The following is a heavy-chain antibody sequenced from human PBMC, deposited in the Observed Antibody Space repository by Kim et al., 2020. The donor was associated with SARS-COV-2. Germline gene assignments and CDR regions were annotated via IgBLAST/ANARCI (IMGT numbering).Heavy chain of an antibody. CDR2: IWYDGTNE. CDR3: AKDGLLRQRWLQFAPGDH. V-gene: IGHV3-33*06. Sequence: GGSLRLSCEASGFAFSSYGMHWVRQAPGKGLEWLALIWYDGTNEYYADSVKGRFTISRDNSKSTLYLQMYGLRAEDTAVYYCAKDGLLRQRWLQFAPGDHWGQGTLVTVSS. CDR1: GFAFSSYG. D-gene: IGHD5-12*01. J-gene: IGHJ5*02.